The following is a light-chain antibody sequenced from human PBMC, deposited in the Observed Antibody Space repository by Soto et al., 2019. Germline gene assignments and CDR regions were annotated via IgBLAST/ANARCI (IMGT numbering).Light chain of an antibody. V-gene: IGLV1-51*01. CDR3: GTWDSSLSAVV. CDR2: ANN. J-gene: IGLJ2*01. Sequence: QSVLTQPPSVSAAPGQKVTISCSGSSSNIGNNYVSWYQQLPGTAPKLLIYANNKRPSGIPDRLSGSKSGTSATLGITGLQTGDEADCYCGTWDSSLSAVVFGGGTKLTVL. CDR1: SSNIGNNY.